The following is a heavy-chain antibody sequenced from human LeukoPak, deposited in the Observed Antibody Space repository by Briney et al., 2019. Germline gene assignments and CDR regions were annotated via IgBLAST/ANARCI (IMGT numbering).Heavy chain of an antibody. CDR3: AILEMATT. CDR2: ISYDGSNK. V-gene: IGHV3-30-3*01. CDR1: GFTFSSYA. Sequence: GGSLRLSCAASGFTFSSYAIHWVRQAPGKGLEWVAVISYDGSNKYYADSVKGRFTISRDNSKNTLYLQMNSLRAEDTAVYYCAILEMATTWGQGTLVTVSA. D-gene: IGHD5-24*01. J-gene: IGHJ4*02.